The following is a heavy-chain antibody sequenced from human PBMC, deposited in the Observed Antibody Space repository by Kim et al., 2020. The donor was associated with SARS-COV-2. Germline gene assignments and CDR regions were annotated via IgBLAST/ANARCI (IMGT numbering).Heavy chain of an antibody. CDR1: GSIVSYTY. CDR2: IRRDGSI. Sequence: GGSLRLSCAASGSIVSYTYMSWVRQAPGKGLEWVSLIRRDGSIYYTDSVKGRFTVSRDLSRNTLYLQMNSLRVEDTAVYYCARAHHCDGDCWGQGTLVT. J-gene: IGHJ4*02. V-gene: IGHV3-53*01. D-gene: IGHD2-21*01. CDR3: ARAHHCDGDC.